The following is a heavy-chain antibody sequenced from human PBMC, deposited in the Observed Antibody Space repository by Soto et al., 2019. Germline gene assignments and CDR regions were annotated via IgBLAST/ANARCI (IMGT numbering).Heavy chain of an antibody. J-gene: IGHJ5*02. CDR3: ARGRYGSSSKWFDP. CDR2: IYYSGST. Sequence: QVQLQESGPGLVKPSQTLSLTCTVSGGSISSGGYYWSWIRQHPGKGLEWIGYIYYSGSTYYNPSLKSRCTLSVATSKTQSILKLNAVTAADTAVYCCARGRYGSSSKWFDPWGQGTFVTVSS. CDR1: GGSISSGGYY. D-gene: IGHD6-6*01. V-gene: IGHV4-31*03.